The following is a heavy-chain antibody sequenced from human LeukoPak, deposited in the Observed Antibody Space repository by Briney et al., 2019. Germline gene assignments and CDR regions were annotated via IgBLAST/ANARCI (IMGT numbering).Heavy chain of an antibody. CDR3: ARDPIAAAGPPGAFDI. J-gene: IGHJ3*02. CDR2: INPSGGST. V-gene: IGHV1-46*01. D-gene: IGHD6-13*01. CDR1: GYTFTSYY. Sequence: GASVKVSCKASGYTFTSYYMHWVRQAPGQGLEWMGIINPSGGSTSYAQKFQGRVTMTRDTSTSTVYMELSSLRSEDTAVYYCARDPIAAAGPPGAFDIWGQGTMVTVSS.